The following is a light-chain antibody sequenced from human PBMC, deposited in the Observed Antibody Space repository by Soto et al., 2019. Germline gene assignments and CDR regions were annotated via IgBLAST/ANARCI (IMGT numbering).Light chain of an antibody. CDR1: QGIRHY. Sequence: DNKMTHSLSSLSASVGERVTIXCLASQGIRHYLAWYQQKPGKVPKLLIYEASNLQSGVPSRFRGGGSGTEFTLTISSLQPEDVATYYCQNFDSAPQPFGQGTKVDNK. CDR2: EAS. CDR3: QNFDSAPQP. J-gene: IGKJ1*01. V-gene: IGKV1-27*01.